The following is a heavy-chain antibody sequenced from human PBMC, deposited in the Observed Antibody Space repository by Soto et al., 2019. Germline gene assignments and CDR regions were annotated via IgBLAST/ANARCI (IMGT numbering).Heavy chain of an antibody. CDR2: ISYDGSNK. D-gene: IGHD1-1*01. CDR3: VSRRYDDYYYYGMDV. J-gene: IGHJ6*02. Sequence: GGSLRLSCAASGFTFSSYGMHWVRQAPGKGLEWVAVISYDGSNKYYADSVKGRFTISRDNSKNTLYLQMNSLRAEDTAVYYCVSRRYDDYYYYGMDVWGQGTTVTVSS. CDR1: GFTFSSYG. V-gene: IGHV3-30*03.